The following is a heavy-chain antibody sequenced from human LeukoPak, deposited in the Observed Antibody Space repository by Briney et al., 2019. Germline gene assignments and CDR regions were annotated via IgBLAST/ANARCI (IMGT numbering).Heavy chain of an antibody. D-gene: IGHD6-25*01. CDR1: GYSFTSYW. V-gene: IGHV5-51*01. J-gene: IGHJ5*02. CDR3: ARAVETATIDSWFDP. CDR2: IYPGDSDT. Sequence: GESLKISCKGSGYSFTSYWIGWVRQMPGKGLEWMGIIYPGDSDTRYSPSFQGQVTISADKSISTAYLQWSSLKASDTAMYYCARAVETATIDSWFDPWGQGTLVTVSS.